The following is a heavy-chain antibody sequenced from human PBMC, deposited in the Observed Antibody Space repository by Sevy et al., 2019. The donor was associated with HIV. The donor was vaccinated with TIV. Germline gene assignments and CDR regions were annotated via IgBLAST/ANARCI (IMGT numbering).Heavy chain of an antibody. CDR1: GGSFSGYY. J-gene: IGHJ6*02. V-gene: IGHV4-34*01. CDR3: ARALGITIFGVVNFPYGMDV. D-gene: IGHD3-3*01. Sequence: SETLSLTCAVYGGSFSGYYWSWIRQPPGKGLEWIGEINHSGSTNYNPSLKSRITISVDTSKNQFSLKLSSVTAADTAVYYCARALGITIFGVVNFPYGMDVWGQGTTVTVSS. CDR2: INHSGST.